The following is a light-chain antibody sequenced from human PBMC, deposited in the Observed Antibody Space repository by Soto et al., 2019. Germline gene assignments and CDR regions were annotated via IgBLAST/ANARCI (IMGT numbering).Light chain of an antibody. CDR3: SSYTSSITLV. Sequence: QPVLTQPASVSGSPGQSITISCTGTSSDIGAYNLVSWYQQHPGKVPKLLIYDVTYRPSGVSNRFSGFKSGTTASLTISGLQAEDEAYYYCSSYTSSITLVFGGGTKLTVL. CDR1: SSDIGAYNL. CDR2: DVT. V-gene: IGLV2-14*03. J-gene: IGLJ3*02.